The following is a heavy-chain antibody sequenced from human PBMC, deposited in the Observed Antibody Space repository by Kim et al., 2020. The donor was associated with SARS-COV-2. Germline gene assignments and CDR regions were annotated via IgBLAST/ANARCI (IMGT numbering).Heavy chain of an antibody. J-gene: IGHJ6*02. D-gene: IGHD1-1*01. CDR3: TAPTPYYYYGMDV. CDR1: GGSISSSSYY. V-gene: IGHV4-39*01. CDR2: IYYSGST. Sequence: SETLSLTCTVSGGSISSSSYYWGWIRQPPGKGLEWIVSIYYSGSTYYNPSLKSRVTISVDTSKNQFSLKLSSVTAADTAVYYCTAPTPYYYYGMDVWGQG.